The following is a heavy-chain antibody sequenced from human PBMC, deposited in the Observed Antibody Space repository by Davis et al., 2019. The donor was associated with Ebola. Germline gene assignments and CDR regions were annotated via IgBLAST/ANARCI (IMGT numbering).Heavy chain of an antibody. CDR1: GYTFTNYA. CDR3: ARDRGRYSSSPNFDN. J-gene: IGHJ4*02. D-gene: IGHD6-19*01. V-gene: IGHV7-4-1*02. Sequence: ASVKVSCKAFGYTFTNYAINWVRQAPGQGLEWMGWINPNTGIPTYAQGFTGHFVFSLDTSVSTAYLRISSLKAEDTAVYYCARDRGRYSSSPNFDNWGQGTLVTVSS. CDR2: INPNTGIP.